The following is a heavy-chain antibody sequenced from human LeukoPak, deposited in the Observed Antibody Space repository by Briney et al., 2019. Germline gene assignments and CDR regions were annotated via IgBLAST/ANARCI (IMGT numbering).Heavy chain of an antibody. J-gene: IGHJ4*02. CDR3: ANTGYSVDY. Sequence: QPGRSLRLSCAASGFTFSSYGMHWVRQAPGKGLEWVAVISYDGSNKYYADSVKGRFTISRDNSKNTLYLQMNSLRAEDTAVYYCANTGYSVDYWGQGTLVTVSS. CDR2: ISYDGSNK. V-gene: IGHV3-30*18. CDR1: GFTFSSYG. D-gene: IGHD6-13*01.